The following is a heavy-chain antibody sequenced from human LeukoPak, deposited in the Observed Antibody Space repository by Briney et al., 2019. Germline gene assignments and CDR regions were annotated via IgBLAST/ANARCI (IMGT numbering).Heavy chain of an antibody. CDR3: ARGVVTPMTNWFDP. CDR1: GYTFTSYD. Sequence: GASVKVSCKASGYTFTSYDINWVRQATGQGLEWMGWMNPNSGNTGYAQKFQGRITMTRNTSISTAYMELSSLRSEDTAVYYCARGVVTPMTNWFDPWGQGTLVTVSS. V-gene: IGHV1-8*01. J-gene: IGHJ5*02. D-gene: IGHD4-23*01. CDR2: MNPNSGNT.